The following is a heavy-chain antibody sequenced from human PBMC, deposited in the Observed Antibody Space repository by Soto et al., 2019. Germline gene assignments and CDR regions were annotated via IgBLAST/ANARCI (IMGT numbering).Heavy chain of an antibody. CDR3: ARDWLGYCSSTSCYNPPEDYYYGMDV. CDR2: IYYSGST. Sequence: SETLSLTCTVSGGSVSSGSYYWSWIRQPPGKGLEWIGYIYYSGSTNYNPSLKSRVTISVDTSKNQFSLKLSSVTAADTAVYYCARDWLGYCSSTSCYNPPEDYYYGMDVWGQGITVTVSS. V-gene: IGHV4-61*01. D-gene: IGHD2-2*01. J-gene: IGHJ6*02. CDR1: GGSVSSGSYY.